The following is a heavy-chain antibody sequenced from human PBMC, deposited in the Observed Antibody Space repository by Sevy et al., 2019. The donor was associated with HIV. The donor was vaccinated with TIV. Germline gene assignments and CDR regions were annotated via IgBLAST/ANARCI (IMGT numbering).Heavy chain of an antibody. D-gene: IGHD3-10*01. J-gene: IGHJ4*01. CDR1: GFAFSTYG. V-gene: IGHV3-33*01. CDR2: IWYEGINK. CDR3: ARERRSSGIDY. Sequence: GGSLRLACTASGFAFSTYGMHWVRRAPGKGLEWVAIIWYEGINKDYAEPVKGRFTISRDNSKNTLYLQMNSLRVDDTAVYYCARERRSSGIDYWVQGTLVTVSS.